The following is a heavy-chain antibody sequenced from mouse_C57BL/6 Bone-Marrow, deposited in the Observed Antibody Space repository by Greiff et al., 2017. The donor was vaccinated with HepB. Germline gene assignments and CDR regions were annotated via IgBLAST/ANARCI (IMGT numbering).Heavy chain of an antibody. Sequence: VQLQESGPELVKPGASVKISCKASGYAFSSSWMNWVKQRPGKGLEWIGRIYPGDGDTNYNGKFKGKATLTADKSSSTAYMQLSRLTSEDSAVYFCARGGEKKFAYWGQGTLVTVSA. J-gene: IGHJ3*01. CDR1: GYAFSSSW. CDR3: ARGGEKKFAY. CDR2: IYPGDGDT. V-gene: IGHV1-82*01.